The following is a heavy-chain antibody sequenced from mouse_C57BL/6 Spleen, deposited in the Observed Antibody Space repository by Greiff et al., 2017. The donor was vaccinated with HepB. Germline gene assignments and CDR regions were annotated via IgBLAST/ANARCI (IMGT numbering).Heavy chain of an antibody. J-gene: IGHJ4*01. V-gene: IGHV1-5*01. D-gene: IGHD3-2*01. Sequence: VQLQQSGTVLARPGASVKMSCKTSGYTFTSYWMHWVKQRPGQGLEWIGAIYPGNSDTSYNQKFKGKAKLTEDTAASTAYMELSSRTNEDSAVYYCTSLDSPYAMDYWGQGTSVTVSS. CDR1: GYTFTSYW. CDR2: IYPGNSDT. CDR3: TSLDSPYAMDY.